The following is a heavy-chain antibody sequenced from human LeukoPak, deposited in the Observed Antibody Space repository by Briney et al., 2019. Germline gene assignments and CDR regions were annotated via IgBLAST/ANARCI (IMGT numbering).Heavy chain of an antibody. V-gene: IGHV3-21*01. D-gene: IGHD1-26*01. CDR3: ARGSSGEDYFDY. CDR2: ISSSSSYI. CDR1: GFTFSSYS. J-gene: IGHJ4*02. Sequence: PGGSLRLSCAASGFTFSSYSMNWVRQAPGKGLAWVSSISSSSSYIYYADSVKGRFTISRDNAKNSLYLQMNSLRAEDTAVYYCARGSSGEDYFDYWGQGTLVTVSS.